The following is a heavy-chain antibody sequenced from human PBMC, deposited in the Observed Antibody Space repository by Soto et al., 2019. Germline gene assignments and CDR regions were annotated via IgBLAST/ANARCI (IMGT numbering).Heavy chain of an antibody. CDR3: ARDLGYDYDTSSDY. J-gene: IGHJ4*02. D-gene: IGHD3-16*01. CDR2: IIPIFGTA. V-gene: IGHV1-69*13. CDR1: GGTFSSYA. Sequence: SVKVSCKASGGTFSSYAISWVRQAPGQGLEWMGGIIPIFGTANYAQKFQGRVTITADESTSTAYMELSSLRSEDTAVYYCARDLGYDYDTSSDYWGQGTLVTSPQ.